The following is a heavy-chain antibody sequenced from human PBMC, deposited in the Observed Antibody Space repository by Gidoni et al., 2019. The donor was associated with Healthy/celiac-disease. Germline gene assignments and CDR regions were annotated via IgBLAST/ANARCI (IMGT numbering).Heavy chain of an antibody. Sequence: EVQLVESGGGLVKPGGSLRLSCAASGFTFSSYSMNWVRQAPGKGLEWVSSISSSSSYIYYADSVKGRFTISRDNAKNSLYLQMNSLRAEDTAVYYCARDRLEDANIVDYWGQGTLVTVSS. CDR3: ARDRLEDANIVDY. D-gene: IGHD1-1*01. J-gene: IGHJ4*02. V-gene: IGHV3-21*01. CDR1: GFTFSSYS. CDR2: ISSSSSYI.